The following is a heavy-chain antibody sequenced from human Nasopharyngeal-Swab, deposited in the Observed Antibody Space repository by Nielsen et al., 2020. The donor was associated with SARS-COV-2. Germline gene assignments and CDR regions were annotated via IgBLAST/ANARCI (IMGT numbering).Heavy chain of an antibody. CDR3: ARLLAAYHYYYYYGMDV. Sequence: SETLSLTCAVYGGSFSDSYWSWIRQPPGKGLEWIGEINHSGSTNYNPSLKSRVTISVDTSKNQFSLKLSSVTAADTAVYYCARLLAAYHYYYYYGMDVWGQGTTVTVSS. CDR2: INHSGST. J-gene: IGHJ6*02. D-gene: IGHD6-25*01. V-gene: IGHV4-34*01. CDR1: GGSFSDSY.